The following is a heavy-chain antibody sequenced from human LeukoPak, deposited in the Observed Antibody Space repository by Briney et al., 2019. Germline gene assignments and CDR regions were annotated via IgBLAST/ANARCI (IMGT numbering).Heavy chain of an antibody. CDR3: ARGGKATVVTM. D-gene: IGHD4-23*01. Sequence: SETLSLTCTVSGGSINSYYWIWIRQPAGKGLEWIGRIYSSGSTNYNPSLKSRVSMSVDTSKNQFSLKLTSVTAADTAVYYCARGGKATVVTMWGQGILVTVSS. CDR2: IYSSGST. CDR1: GGSINSYY. V-gene: IGHV4-4*07. J-gene: IGHJ4*02.